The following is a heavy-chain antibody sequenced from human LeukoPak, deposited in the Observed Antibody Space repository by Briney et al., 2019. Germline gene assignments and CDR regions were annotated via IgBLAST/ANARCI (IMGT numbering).Heavy chain of an antibody. V-gene: IGHV4-39*01. J-gene: IGHJ4*02. D-gene: IGHD5-18*01. CDR1: GGSISSSSYY. Sequence: PSETLSLTCTVSGGSISSSSYYWGWIRQPPGKGLEWIGSIYYSGSTYYNPSLKSRVTISVDTSKNQSSLKLSSVTAADTAVYYCARRGYHHFDYWGQGTLVTVSS. CDR2: IYYSGST. CDR3: ARRGYHHFDY.